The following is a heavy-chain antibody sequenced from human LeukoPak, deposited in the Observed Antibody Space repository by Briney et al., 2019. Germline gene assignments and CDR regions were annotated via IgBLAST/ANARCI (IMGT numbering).Heavy chain of an antibody. CDR2: ISSSSSYI. D-gene: IGHD3-16*02. V-gene: IGHV3-21*01. CDR3: ARIKEYDYVWGSYRAFDY. J-gene: IGHJ4*02. Sequence: GGSLRLSCAASGFTVSSNYMSWVRQAPGKGLEWVSSISSSSSYIYYADSVKGRFTISRDNAKNSLYLQMNSLRAEDTAVYYCARIKEYDYVWGSYRAFDYWGQGTLVTVSS. CDR1: GFTVSSNY.